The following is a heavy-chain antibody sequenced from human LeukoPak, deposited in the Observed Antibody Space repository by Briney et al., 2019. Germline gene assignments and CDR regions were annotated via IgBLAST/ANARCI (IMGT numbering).Heavy chain of an antibody. CDR3: ARVAGYYDSSGLLDY. J-gene: IGHJ4*02. CDR2: INHSGST. D-gene: IGHD3-22*01. Sequence: SETLSLTCAVYGGSFSGYYWSWIRQSPGKGLEWIGEINHSGSTNYNPSLKSRVTISVDTSKNQFSLKLSSVTAADTAVYYCARVAGYYDSSGLLDYWGQGTLVTVSS. CDR1: GGSFSGYY. V-gene: IGHV4-34*01.